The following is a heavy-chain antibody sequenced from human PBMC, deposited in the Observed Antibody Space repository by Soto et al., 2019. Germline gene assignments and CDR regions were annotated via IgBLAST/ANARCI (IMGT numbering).Heavy chain of an antibody. CDR1: GGTFSSYA. CDR3: ARHVPAAGYYYGMDV. V-gene: IGHV1-69*12. Sequence: QVQLVQSGAEVKKPGSSVKVSCKAPGGTFSSYAISWVRQAPGQGLERMGGIIPIFGTANYAQKFQGRVTITADESTSTAYMELSSLRSEDTAVYYCARHVPAAGYYYGMDVWGQGTTVTVSS. J-gene: IGHJ6*02. CDR2: IIPIFGTA. D-gene: IGHD2-2*01.